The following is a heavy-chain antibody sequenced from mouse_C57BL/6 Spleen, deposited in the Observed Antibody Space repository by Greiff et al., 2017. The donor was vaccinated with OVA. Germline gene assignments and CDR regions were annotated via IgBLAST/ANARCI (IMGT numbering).Heavy chain of an antibody. CDR2: IDPSDSYT. CDR1: GYTFTSYW. Sequence: QVQLQQPGAELVMPGASVKLSCKASGYTFTSYWMHWVKQRPGQGLEWIGEIDPSDSYTNYNQKFKGKSTLTVDKSSSTAYMQLSSLTSEDSAVYYCARGGYYKGGDYWGQGTTLTVSS. J-gene: IGHJ2*01. V-gene: IGHV1-69*01. D-gene: IGHD2-3*01. CDR3: ARGGYYKGGDY.